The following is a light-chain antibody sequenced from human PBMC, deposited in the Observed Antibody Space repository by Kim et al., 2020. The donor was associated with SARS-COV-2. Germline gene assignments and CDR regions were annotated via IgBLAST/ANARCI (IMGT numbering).Light chain of an antibody. CDR3: QSYDPGLSGII. V-gene: IGLV1-40*01. Sequence: QGDTTACTGSNANSGAVYEVHWYQQLPGTAPKLLIYDNYRRPSGVPERCAGSASVTSASLAITWLQAEDEAVYYCQSYDPGLSGIIFGGGTQLTVL. J-gene: IGLJ2*01. CDR1: NANSGAVYE. CDR2: DNY.